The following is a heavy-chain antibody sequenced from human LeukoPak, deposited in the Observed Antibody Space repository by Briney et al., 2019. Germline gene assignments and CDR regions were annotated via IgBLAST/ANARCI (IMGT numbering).Heavy chain of an antibody. CDR2: INTNTGSP. J-gene: IGHJ4*02. Sequence: ASVKVSCKASGYTFTSYAMNWVRQAPGQGLEWMGWINTNTGSPTYAQGFTGRFVFSLDTSVSTAYLQISSLKAEDTAVYYCAREAPYYYDSSGYYSNLGYWGQGTLVTVSS. CDR3: AREAPYYYDSSGYYSNLGY. V-gene: IGHV7-4-1*02. CDR1: GYTFTSYA. D-gene: IGHD3-22*01.